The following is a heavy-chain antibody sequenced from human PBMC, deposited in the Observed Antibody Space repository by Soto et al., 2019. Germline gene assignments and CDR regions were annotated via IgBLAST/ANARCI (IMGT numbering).Heavy chain of an antibody. V-gene: IGHV1-58*01. Sequence: LVQSGPDVKKPGTSVKVSCKTSGFTFGSSAVQWVRQVRGQRLEWIGWIVVASGYSNVAQKFQDRVSLTRGLSTNTAFRELSSLTSEDSAMYYCAADVIGVAGDFDHWGQGTLVSVSS. CDR2: IVVASGYS. CDR3: AADVIGVAGDFDH. CDR1: GFTFGSSA. J-gene: IGHJ4*02. D-gene: IGHD6-19*01.